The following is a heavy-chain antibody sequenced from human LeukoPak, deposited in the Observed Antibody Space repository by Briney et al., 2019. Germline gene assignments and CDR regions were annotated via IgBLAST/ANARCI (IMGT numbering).Heavy chain of an antibody. Sequence: ASVKVSCKASGYTFTGYYMHWLRQAPGQGPGWMGWINPNSGYTYFAQKFQDRVSMTRDTSINTAYMELSRLTSDDSAVYFCAREDGDDIFDYWGPGTLVTVSS. D-gene: IGHD3-10*01. CDR2: INPNSGYT. V-gene: IGHV1-2*02. CDR3: AREDGDDIFDY. CDR1: GYTFTGYY. J-gene: IGHJ4*02.